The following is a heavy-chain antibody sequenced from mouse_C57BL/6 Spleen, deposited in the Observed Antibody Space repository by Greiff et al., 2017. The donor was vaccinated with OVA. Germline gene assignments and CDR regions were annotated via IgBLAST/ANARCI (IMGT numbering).Heavy chain of an antibody. CDR3: ARQPRYYAYAMDY. CDR2: INSDGGST. J-gene: IGHJ4*01. Sequence: EVKLMESGGGLVQPGESLKLSCESNEYEFPSHDMSWVRKTPEKRLELVAAINSDGGSTYYPDTMERRFIISRYNTKKTLYLQMSSLRSEDTALYYCARQPRYYAYAMDYWGQGTSVTVSS. D-gene: IGHD1-1*01. CDR1: EYEFPSHD. V-gene: IGHV5-2*01.